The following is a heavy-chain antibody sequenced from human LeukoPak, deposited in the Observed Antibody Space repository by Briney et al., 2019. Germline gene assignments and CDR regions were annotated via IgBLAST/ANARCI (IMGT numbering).Heavy chain of an antibody. J-gene: IGHJ4*02. CDR2: ISYDGSNK. V-gene: IGHV3-30-3*01. D-gene: IGHD5-18*01. CDR1: GFTFSSYA. Sequence: GGSLRLSCAASGFTFSSYAMHWVRQAPGKGLEWVAVISYDGSNKYYADSVKGRFTISRDNSKNTLYLQMNSLRAEDTAAYYCARVGQAWIQLWQFDYWGQGTLVTVSS. CDR3: ARVGQAWIQLWQFDY.